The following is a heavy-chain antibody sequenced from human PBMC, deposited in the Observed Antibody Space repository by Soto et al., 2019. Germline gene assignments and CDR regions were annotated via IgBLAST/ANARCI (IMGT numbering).Heavy chain of an antibody. CDR3: AKDYYDSSGYYPFDY. J-gene: IGHJ4*02. CDR1: GFTFSSYA. CDR2: ISGSGGST. V-gene: IGHV3-23*01. Sequence: GGSLRLSCAASGFTFSSYAMSWVRQAPGKGLEWVSAISGSGGSTYYADSVKGRFTISRDNSKNTLYLQMNSLRAEDTAVYYCAKDYYDSSGYYPFDYWGQGTLVTVSS. D-gene: IGHD3-22*01.